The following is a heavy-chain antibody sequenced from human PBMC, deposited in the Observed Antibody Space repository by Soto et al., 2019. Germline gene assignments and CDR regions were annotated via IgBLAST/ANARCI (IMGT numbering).Heavy chain of an antibody. CDR2: MNPNSGNT. J-gene: IGHJ6*02. V-gene: IGHV1-8*01. CDR1: GYTFTSYD. Sequence: ASVKVSCKASGYTFTSYDINWVRQATGQGLEWMGWMNPNSGNTGYAQKFQDRVTMTRNTSISTAYMELSSLRSEDTAVYYCARDKYYYDSSGSHGFYYYGMDVWGQGTTVTVSS. CDR3: ARDKYYYDSSGSHGFYYYGMDV. D-gene: IGHD3-22*01.